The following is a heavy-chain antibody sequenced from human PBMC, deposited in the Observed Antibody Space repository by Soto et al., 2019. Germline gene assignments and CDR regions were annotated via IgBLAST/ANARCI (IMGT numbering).Heavy chain of an antibody. CDR2: IIPILGIA. Sequence: SVKVSCKASGGTFSSYTISWVRQAPGQGLEWMGRIIPILGIANYAQKFQGRVTITADKSTSTAYMELSSLRSEDTAVYYCARISGYDFTDAFDIWGQGTMVTVSS. D-gene: IGHD5-12*01. CDR3: ARISGYDFTDAFDI. CDR1: GGTFSSYT. V-gene: IGHV1-69*02. J-gene: IGHJ3*02.